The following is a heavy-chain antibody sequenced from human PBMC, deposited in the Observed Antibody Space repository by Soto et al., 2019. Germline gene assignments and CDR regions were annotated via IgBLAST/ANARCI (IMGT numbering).Heavy chain of an antibody. V-gene: IGHV1-69*13. CDR1: GGTFSSYA. Sequence: SVKVSCKASGGTFSSYAISWVRQAPGQGLEWMGGIIPIFGTANYAQKFQGRVTITADESTSTAYMELSSLRSEDTAVYYCARETARPSYYYYGMDVWGQGTTVTVSS. D-gene: IGHD6-6*01. J-gene: IGHJ6*02. CDR3: ARETARPSYYYYGMDV. CDR2: IIPIFGTA.